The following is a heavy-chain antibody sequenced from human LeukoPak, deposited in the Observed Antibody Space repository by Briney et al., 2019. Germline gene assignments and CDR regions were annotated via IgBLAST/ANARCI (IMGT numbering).Heavy chain of an antibody. CDR3: ARSGWYSAGYYYYSMDV. D-gene: IGHD6-19*01. Sequence: PSETLSLTCNVSADSLTDYYWGWIRQSPGRGLEWIGSVYYNSGGTTYSPSLKRRVTISQDKSKNQFSMKLNSVTAAETAVYYCARSGWYSAGYYYYSMDVWGKGTPVTVSS. V-gene: IGHV4-4*09. CDR2: VYYNSGGT. CDR1: ADSLTDYY. J-gene: IGHJ6*03.